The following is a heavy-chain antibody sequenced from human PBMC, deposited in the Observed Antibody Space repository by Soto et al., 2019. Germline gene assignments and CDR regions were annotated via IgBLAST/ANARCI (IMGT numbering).Heavy chain of an antibody. V-gene: IGHV3-23*01. CDR2: ISGSGGST. Sequence: PGGSLRLSCAASGFTFSSYAMSWVRQAPGKGLEWVSAISGSGGSTYYADSVKGRFTISRDNSKNTLYLQMNSLRAEDTAVYYCAKVTEGLYCSGGSCFESSFDYWGQGTLVTVSS. J-gene: IGHJ4*02. D-gene: IGHD2-15*01. CDR1: GFTFSSYA. CDR3: AKVTEGLYCSGGSCFESSFDY.